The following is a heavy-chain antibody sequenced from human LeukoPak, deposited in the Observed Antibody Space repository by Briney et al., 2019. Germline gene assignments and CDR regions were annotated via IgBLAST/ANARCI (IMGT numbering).Heavy chain of an antibody. CDR3: AKFQIYDSSGYYYLDAFDI. D-gene: IGHD3-22*01. CDR2: ISYDGSNK. Sequence: TGGSLRLSCAASGFTFSSYGMHWVRQAPGKGLEWVAVISYDGSNKYYADSVKGRFTISRDNSKNTLYLQMNSLRAEDTAVYYCAKFQIYDSSGYYYLDAFDIWGQGTMVTVSS. V-gene: IGHV3-30*18. J-gene: IGHJ3*02. CDR1: GFTFSSYG.